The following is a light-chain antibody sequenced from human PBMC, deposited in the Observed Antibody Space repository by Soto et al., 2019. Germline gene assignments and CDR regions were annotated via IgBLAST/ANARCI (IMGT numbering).Light chain of an antibody. CDR3: QQSYSASWT. V-gene: IGKV1-39*01. CDR1: QSIDTC. J-gene: IGKJ1*01. CDR2: AXS. Sequence: DIQVTQSPSSLSASIGDSVTSNXRAGQSIDTCLSWYQQKPGXAPHXXXDAXSSLQRGVPSRLSGSGSATEFTLTISSLQPEDFAIYYCQQSYSASWTFGQGTKVDIK.